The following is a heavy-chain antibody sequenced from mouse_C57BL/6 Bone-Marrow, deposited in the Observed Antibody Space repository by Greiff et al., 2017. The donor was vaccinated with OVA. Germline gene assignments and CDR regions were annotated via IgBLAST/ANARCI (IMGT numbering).Heavy chain of an antibody. CDR3: ARELYYYGSNFAY. D-gene: IGHD1-1*01. V-gene: IGHV1-81*01. J-gene: IGHJ3*01. CDR2: IYPRSGNT. CDR1: GYTFTSYG. Sequence: QVQLQQSGAELARPGASVKLSCKASGYTFTSYGISWVKQRTGQGLEWIGEIYPRSGNTYYNEKFKGKATLTADKSSSTAYMELRSLTSEDSAVYVCARELYYYGSNFAYWGQGTLVTVSA.